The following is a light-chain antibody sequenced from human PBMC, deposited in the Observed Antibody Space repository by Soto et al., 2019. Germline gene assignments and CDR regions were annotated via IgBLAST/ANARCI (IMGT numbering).Light chain of an antibody. J-gene: IGLJ1*01. Sequence: QSALTQPPSASGSPGQSVTITCTGTSSDVGNYKYVSWYQQHPGKAPKLMIYEVSKRPSGGPDRFLVSKSGNTASLTVSGLQADDEADYYCSSYAGRNKFVFGTGTKLTVL. CDR2: EVS. V-gene: IGLV2-8*01. CDR3: SSYAGRNKFV. CDR1: SSDVGNYKY.